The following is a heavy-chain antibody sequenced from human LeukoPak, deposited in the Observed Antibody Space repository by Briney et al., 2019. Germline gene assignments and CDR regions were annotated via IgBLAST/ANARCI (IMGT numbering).Heavy chain of an antibody. CDR1: GYTFTSYV. CDR3: ATGVGTGRAYVSSGYQTFPFVY. Sequence: ASVKVSCKASGYTFTSYVISWVRQAPGQGLEWMGWISAYNGNTNYAQKLQGRVTMTTDTSTSTAYMERRSLRSDDTAVYYCATGVGTGRAYVSSGYQTFPFVYWGQGTLVTVSS. CDR2: ISAYNGNT. V-gene: IGHV1-18*01. D-gene: IGHD3-22*01. J-gene: IGHJ4*02.